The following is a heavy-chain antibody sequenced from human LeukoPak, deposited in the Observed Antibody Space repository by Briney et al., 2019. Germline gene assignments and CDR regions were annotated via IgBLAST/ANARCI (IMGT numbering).Heavy chain of an antibody. D-gene: IGHD5-18*01. Sequence: PGGSLRLSCAASGFSFSDYYMSWIRQAPGKGLEWVSYISSSGDTMFYSDSVKGRFTISRDNGKKSLFLEINSLRAEDTAVYYCAKAAAMVTAYYYYYYMDVWGKGTTVTVSS. CDR1: GFSFSDYY. J-gene: IGHJ6*03. V-gene: IGHV3-11*01. CDR3: AKAAAMVTAYYYYYYMDV. CDR2: ISSSGDTM.